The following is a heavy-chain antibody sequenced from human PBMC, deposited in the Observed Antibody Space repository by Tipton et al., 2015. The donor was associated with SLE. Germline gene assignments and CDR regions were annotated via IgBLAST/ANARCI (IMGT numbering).Heavy chain of an antibody. D-gene: IGHD4-17*01. CDR3: ARDYGDLYYFDY. Sequence: TLSLTCAVYGGSFSGYYWSWIRQPPGKGLEWIGEINHSGSTNYNPSLKSRVTISVDTSKNQFSLKLGSVTAADTAVYYCARDYGDLYYFDYWGQGTLVTVSS. CDR1: GGSFSGYY. J-gene: IGHJ4*02. V-gene: IGHV4-34*01. CDR2: INHSGST.